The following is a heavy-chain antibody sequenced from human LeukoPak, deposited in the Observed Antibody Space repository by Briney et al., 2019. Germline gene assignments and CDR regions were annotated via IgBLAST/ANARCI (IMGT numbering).Heavy chain of an antibody. J-gene: IGHJ3*02. V-gene: IGHV4-59*01. CDR1: GVSINNYY. Sequence: PSETLSLTCSVSGVSINNYYWSWIREPPGRGLEWIGYVYYSGSTNHNPSLKSRVTISVDTSKNQFSLKLSSVTAADTAVYYCARSRGYSGYAYDAFDIWGQGTMVTVSS. CDR3: ARSRGYSGYAYDAFDI. D-gene: IGHD5-12*01. CDR2: VYYSGST.